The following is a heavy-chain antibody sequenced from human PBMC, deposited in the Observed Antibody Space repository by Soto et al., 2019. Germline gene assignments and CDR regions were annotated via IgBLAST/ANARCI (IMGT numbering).Heavy chain of an antibody. CDR2: IIPIRGIV. Sequence: QVQLVQSGAEVKKPGSSVKVSCKASGGTFSSYTISWVRQAPGQGLEWMGRIIPIRGIVNYAQKFQGRVTITADKSTSTAYMELSSLRSEDTSVYYCARGGYCSGGCCPFDYWGQGSLVTVSA. CDR3: ARGGYCSGGCCPFDY. V-gene: IGHV1-69*02. J-gene: IGHJ4*02. CDR1: GGTFSSYT. D-gene: IGHD2-15*01.